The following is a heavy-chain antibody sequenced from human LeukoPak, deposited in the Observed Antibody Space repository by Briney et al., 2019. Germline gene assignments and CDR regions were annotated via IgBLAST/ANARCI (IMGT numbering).Heavy chain of an antibody. CDR1: GGSISSSSYY. J-gene: IGHJ4*02. CDR2: IYYSGST. D-gene: IGHD5-24*01. Sequence: PSETLSLTCTVSGGSISSSSYYWGWIRQPPGKGLEWIGSIYYSGSTYYNPSLKSRVTISVDTSKNQFSLKLSSVTAADTAVYYCARHFGRWPISGWGQGTLVTVSS. CDR3: ARHFGRWPISG. V-gene: IGHV4-39*01.